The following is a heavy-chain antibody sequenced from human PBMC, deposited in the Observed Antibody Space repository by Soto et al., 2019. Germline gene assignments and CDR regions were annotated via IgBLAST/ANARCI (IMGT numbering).Heavy chain of an antibody. CDR3: ARVCGGDCHNGMDD. Sequence: QVQLQESGPGLVKPSQTLSLTYTVSGGSISSGGYNWSWIRQHPGMGLEWIGYIYYSGSTYYNPSLKSRVTISVDTSKKQFSLKLSSVTAADTAVYYCARVCGGDCHNGMDDWGQGTTVTVSS. J-gene: IGHJ6*02. CDR1: GGSISSGGYN. D-gene: IGHD2-21*02. V-gene: IGHV4-31*03. CDR2: IYYSGST.